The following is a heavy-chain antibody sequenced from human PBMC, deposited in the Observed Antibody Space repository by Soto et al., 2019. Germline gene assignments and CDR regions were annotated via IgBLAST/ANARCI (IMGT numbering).Heavy chain of an antibody. CDR1: GYSFTSYW. J-gene: IGHJ4*02. V-gene: IGHV5-51*01. CDR3: ARLKGERVPAAPIDY. CDR2: IYPGDSDT. D-gene: IGHD2-2*01. Sequence: GESLKISCKGSGYSFTSYWIGWVLQMPGKGLEWMGIIYPGDSDTRYSPSFQGQVTISADKSISTAYLQWSSLKASDTAMYYCARLKGERVPAAPIDYWGQGTLVTVSS.